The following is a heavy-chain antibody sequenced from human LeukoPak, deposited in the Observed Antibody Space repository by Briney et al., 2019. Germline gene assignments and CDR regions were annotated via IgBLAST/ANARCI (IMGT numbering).Heavy chain of an antibody. Sequence: ASVKVSCKASGYTSTGYYMHWVRQAPGQGLEWMGWINPNSGGTNYAQKFQGRVTMTRDTSISTAYMELSRLRSDDTAVYYCARFEHCGGDCPRAFDIWGQGTMVTVSS. CDR2: INPNSGGT. CDR3: ARFEHCGGDCPRAFDI. J-gene: IGHJ3*02. D-gene: IGHD2-21*02. CDR1: GYTSTGYY. V-gene: IGHV1-2*02.